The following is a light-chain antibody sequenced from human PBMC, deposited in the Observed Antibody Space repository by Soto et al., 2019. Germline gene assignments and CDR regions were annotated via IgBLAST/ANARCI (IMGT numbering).Light chain of an antibody. CDR2: AAS. CDR3: QQYNSYPFA. V-gene: IGKV1-16*02. Sequence: DIQMTQSPSSLSASVGNRVTITCRARQGIGNYLAWFQQKPRKAPKSLIYAASNLQSGVPSKFSGSGSGTDFTLTISSLQPEDFATYYCQQYNSYPFAFGPGTKVDIK. J-gene: IGKJ3*01. CDR1: QGIGNY.